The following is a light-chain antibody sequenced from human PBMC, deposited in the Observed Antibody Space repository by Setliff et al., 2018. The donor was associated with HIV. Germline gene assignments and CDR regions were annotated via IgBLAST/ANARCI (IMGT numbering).Light chain of an antibody. J-gene: IGLJ1*01. V-gene: IGLV2-14*03. CDR3: CSYASTGSFV. CDR1: SADVGVYDF. Sequence: QSVLSQPASVSGSPGQSIFISCTGTSADVGVYDFVSWYQQHPGKAPKLILYDVSNRPSGVSNHFSGSKSGNTASLTISGLQTEDEAEYYCCSYASTGSFVFGTGTKGTVL. CDR2: DVS.